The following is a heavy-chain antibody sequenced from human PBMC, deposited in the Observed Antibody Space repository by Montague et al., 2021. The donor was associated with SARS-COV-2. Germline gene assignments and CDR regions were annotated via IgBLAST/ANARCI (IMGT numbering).Heavy chain of an antibody. V-gene: IGHV4-34*01. J-gene: IGHJ4*02. D-gene: IGHD5-18*01. CDR3: ARGGGYSYGALDY. CDR1: GGSFSGYY. CDR2: INHSGST. Sequence: SETLSLTRVVYGGSFSGYYWSWIRQPPGKGLEWIGEINHSGSTNYNPSLKSRVTISVDTSKKQFSLRLNSVTAADTAVYYCARGGGYSYGALDYWGQGTLVTVSS.